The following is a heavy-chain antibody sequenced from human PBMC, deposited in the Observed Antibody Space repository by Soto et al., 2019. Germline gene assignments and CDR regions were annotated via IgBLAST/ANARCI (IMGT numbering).Heavy chain of an antibody. CDR1: GGSISSSSYY. J-gene: IGHJ4*02. Sequence: SETLSLTFTVPGGSISSSSYYWGWIRQPPGKGLEWIGSIYYSGSTYYNPSLKSRVTISVDTSKNQFSLKLSSVTAADTAVYYCMLGSGWKDFDYWGQGTLVTVS. D-gene: IGHD3-22*01. V-gene: IGHV4-39*01. CDR2: IYYSGST. CDR3: MLGSGWKDFDY.